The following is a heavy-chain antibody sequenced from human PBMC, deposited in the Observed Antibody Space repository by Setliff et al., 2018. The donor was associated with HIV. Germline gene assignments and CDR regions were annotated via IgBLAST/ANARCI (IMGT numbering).Heavy chain of an antibody. CDR3: ATDLSGSYWYYFDY. CDR2: FDPEDGET. D-gene: IGHD1-26*01. CDR1: GYTFTSDY. Sequence: ASVKVSCKASGYTFTSDYIHWVRQAPGKGLEWMGGFDPEDGETTYAQKFQGRVTMTEDTSTDTAYMELSSLRSEDTAVYYCATDLSGSYWYYFDYWGQGTLVTVSS. V-gene: IGHV1-24*01. J-gene: IGHJ4*02.